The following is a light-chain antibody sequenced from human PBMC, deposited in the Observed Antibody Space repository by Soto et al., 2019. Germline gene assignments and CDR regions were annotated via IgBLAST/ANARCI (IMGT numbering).Light chain of an antibody. CDR2: DAS. Sequence: EIVLTQSPATLSLSPGERATLSCRASQSVSNYLAWYQQKPGQAPRLLIYDASNRATGIPARFSGSVSGTDFTLTISTLEPEDFAVYYCQQHINRLSFGGGTKVEIK. CDR1: QSVSNY. CDR3: QQHINRLS. J-gene: IGKJ4*01. V-gene: IGKV3-11*01.